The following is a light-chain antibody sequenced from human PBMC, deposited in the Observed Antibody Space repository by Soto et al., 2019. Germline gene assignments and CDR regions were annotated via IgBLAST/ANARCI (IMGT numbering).Light chain of an antibody. J-gene: IGLJ3*02. CDR1: SSDVGDYKY. V-gene: IGLV2-14*01. CDR2: EVS. Sequence: QSALTQPTSVSGSPGQSITISCSGTSSDVGDYKYVSWYQRHPGKVPKLMIYEVSHRPSGVPDRFSGSKSGNTAFLTISGLQADDEADYDCSSFTDSFTLVFGGGTKLTVL. CDR3: SSFTDSFTLV.